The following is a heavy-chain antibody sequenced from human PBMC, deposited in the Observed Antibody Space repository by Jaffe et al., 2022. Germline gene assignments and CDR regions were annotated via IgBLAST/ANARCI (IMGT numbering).Heavy chain of an antibody. J-gene: IGHJ4*02. CDR3: AKDIKGRFLEWALGYFDY. V-gene: IGHV3-9*01. Sequence: EVQLVESGGGLVQPGRSLRLSCAASGFTFDDYAMHWVRQAPGKGLEWVSGISWNSGSIGYADSVKGRFTISRDNAKNSLYLQMNSLRAEDTALYYCAKDIKGRFLEWALGYFDYWGQGTLVTVSS. D-gene: IGHD3-3*01. CDR2: ISWNSGSI. CDR1: GFTFDDYA.